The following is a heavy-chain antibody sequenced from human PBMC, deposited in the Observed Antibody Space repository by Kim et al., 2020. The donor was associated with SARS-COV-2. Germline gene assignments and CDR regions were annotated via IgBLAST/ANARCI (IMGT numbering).Heavy chain of an antibody. CDR1: GGSFSGYY. Sequence: SETLSLTCAVYGGSFSGYYWSWIRQPPGKGLEWIGEINHSGSTNYNPSLKSRVTISVDTSKNQFSLKLSSVTAADTAVYYCARASWGRLELLPFDYWGQGTLVTVSS. D-gene: IGHD1-7*01. V-gene: IGHV4-34*01. J-gene: IGHJ4*02. CDR3: ARASWGRLELLPFDY. CDR2: INHSGST.